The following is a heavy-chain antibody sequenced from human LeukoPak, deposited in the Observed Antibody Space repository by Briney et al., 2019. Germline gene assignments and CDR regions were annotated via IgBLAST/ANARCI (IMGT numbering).Heavy chain of an antibody. CDR1: GFIFSSYG. CDR3: ARAGGTYYGIAFDI. Sequence: PGGSLRLSCAASGFIFSSYGMHWVRQAPDKGLEWVAFIRYDGSRKYYADSVKGRFTISRDNSKNTLYLQMNSLRAEDTAMYYCARAGGTYYGIAFDIWGQGTMVTVSS. V-gene: IGHV3-30*02. J-gene: IGHJ3*02. CDR2: IRYDGSRK. D-gene: IGHD1-26*01.